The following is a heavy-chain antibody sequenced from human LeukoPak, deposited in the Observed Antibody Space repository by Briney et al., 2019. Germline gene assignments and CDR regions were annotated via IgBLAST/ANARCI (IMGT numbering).Heavy chain of an antibody. V-gene: IGHV1-2*02. D-gene: IGHD1-26*01. Sequence: ASVKVSCKASGYTFTGYYMHWVRQAPGQGLEWMGWINPNSGGTNYAQKFQGRVTMTRDTSISTAYMELSRLRSDDTAVYYCARETSGPYSGSSPHFRYWGQGTLVTVSS. CDR1: GYTFTGYY. CDR3: ARETSGPYSGSSPHFRY. CDR2: INPNSGGT. J-gene: IGHJ4*02.